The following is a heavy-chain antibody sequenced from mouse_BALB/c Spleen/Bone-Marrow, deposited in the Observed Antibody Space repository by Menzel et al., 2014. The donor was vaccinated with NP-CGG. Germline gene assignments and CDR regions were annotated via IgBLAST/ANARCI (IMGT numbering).Heavy chain of an antibody. J-gene: IGHJ2*01. Sequence: QVQLQQSGAELVKPGASVKLSCKASGYTSTSYWIHWVKQRPGQGLEWIGEINPSNGRTNYNEKFKSKATLTVAKSSSTAYMQLSSLTSEDSAVYYCARGGFDYWGQGTTLTVSS. CDR1: GYTSTSYW. V-gene: IGHV1S81*02. CDR2: INPSNGRT. CDR3: ARGGFDY.